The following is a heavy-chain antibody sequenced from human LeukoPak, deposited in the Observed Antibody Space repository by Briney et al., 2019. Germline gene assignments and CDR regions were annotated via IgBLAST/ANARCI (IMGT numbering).Heavy chain of an antibody. D-gene: IGHD2-2*01. CDR3: ARGGYCSSISCSNFDY. CDR1: GYTFTGYY. Sequence: ASVKVSCKASGYTFTGYYMHWVRQAPGQGLEWMGWINPNSGDTNYAQKFQGRVTMTRDTSISAAYMELSRLTSDDTAVYYCARGGYCSSISCSNFDYWSQGTLVTVSS. V-gene: IGHV1-2*02. J-gene: IGHJ4*02. CDR2: INPNSGDT.